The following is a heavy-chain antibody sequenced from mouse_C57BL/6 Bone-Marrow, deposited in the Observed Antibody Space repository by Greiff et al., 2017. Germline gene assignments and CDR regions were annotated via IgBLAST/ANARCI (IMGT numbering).Heavy chain of an antibody. CDR2: IDPETGGT. CDR3: TEGIGWYFDV. CDR1: GYTFTDYE. Sequence: VQGVESGAELVRPGASVTLSCKASGYTFTDYEMHWVKQTPVHGLEWIGAIDPETGGTAYNQKFKGKAILTADKSSSIAYMELRSLTSEDSAVYYCTEGIGWYFDVWGTGTTVTVAS. V-gene: IGHV1-15*01. J-gene: IGHJ1*03.